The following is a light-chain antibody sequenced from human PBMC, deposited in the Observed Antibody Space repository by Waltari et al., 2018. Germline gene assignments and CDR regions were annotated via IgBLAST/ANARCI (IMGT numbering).Light chain of an antibody. CDR2: AAS. Sequence: DIQLTQSPSFLSASVGDRVTITCRASQGISSYLAWYQQKPGKAPKLLIYAASTLQSGVPSRFSGSGSGTEFTLTISSLQPEDFATYYCQPLNRYPWTFGQGTKVEIK. CDR1: QGISSY. CDR3: QPLNRYPWT. V-gene: IGKV1-9*01. J-gene: IGKJ1*01.